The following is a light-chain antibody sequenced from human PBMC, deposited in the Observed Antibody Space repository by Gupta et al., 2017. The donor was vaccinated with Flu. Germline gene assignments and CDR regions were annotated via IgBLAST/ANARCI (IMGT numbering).Light chain of an antibody. CDR3: AGSDDSRSGWV. Sequence: QSVLTQPPPASRSPGQRDTISCSGGNSNIGSNYVYWYQQRPGTAPKLLIYRNTQRPSGAPARFSGSKSGTSAALATSGLPAEDEADYYCAGSDDSRSGWVFGGGTKVTVL. J-gene: IGLJ3*02. V-gene: IGLV1-47*01. CDR2: RNT. CDR1: NSNIGSNY.